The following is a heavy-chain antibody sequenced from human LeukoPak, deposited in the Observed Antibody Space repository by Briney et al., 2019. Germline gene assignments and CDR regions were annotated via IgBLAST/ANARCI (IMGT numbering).Heavy chain of an antibody. CDR3: ARXXYCSGTSCYWFDP. V-gene: IGHV4-30-2*01. CDR1: GGSISSGLYS. D-gene: IGHD2-2*01. CDR2: IYHTGGT. J-gene: IGHJ5*02. Sequence: SETLSLTCDVSGGSISSGLYSWSWIRQPLGKGLEWIGYIYHTGGTYYNPSLKSRVTISVDTSKNQFSLRLSSVTAADTAVYYCARXXYCSGTSCYWFDPWGQGTLVTVSS.